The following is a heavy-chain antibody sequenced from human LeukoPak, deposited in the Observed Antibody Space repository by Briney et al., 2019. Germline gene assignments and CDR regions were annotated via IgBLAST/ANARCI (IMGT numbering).Heavy chain of an antibody. Sequence: SETLSLTCTVSGYSISSGYYWSWIRQPAGKGLEWIGRLYTSGNTNYNPSLKSRVSISVDTSKNQFSLELSSVTAADTAVYYCARSSWSYFGNYYYYYYMDVWGKGTTVTISS. CDR2: LYTSGNT. CDR3: ARSSWSYFGNYYYYYYMDV. J-gene: IGHJ6*03. CDR1: GYSISSGYY. V-gene: IGHV4-61*02. D-gene: IGHD6-13*01.